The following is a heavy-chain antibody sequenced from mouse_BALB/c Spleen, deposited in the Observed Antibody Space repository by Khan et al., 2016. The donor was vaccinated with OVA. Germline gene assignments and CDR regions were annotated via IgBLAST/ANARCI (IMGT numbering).Heavy chain of an antibody. Sequence: VQLQQSGAELAKPGASVKMSCKASGYSFTTYWMNWVKQRPGKGLEWIGYIDPSTDYTEYNQNFKDKATLKVDKYYTKVYMHLTSLTAEDSAVYYCVNHGSTSAWFTYWGQGTLVTVSA. CDR3: VNHGSTSAWFTY. CDR1: GYSFTTYW. J-gene: IGHJ3*01. CDR2: IDPSTDYT. D-gene: IGHD1-2*01. V-gene: IGHV1-7*01.